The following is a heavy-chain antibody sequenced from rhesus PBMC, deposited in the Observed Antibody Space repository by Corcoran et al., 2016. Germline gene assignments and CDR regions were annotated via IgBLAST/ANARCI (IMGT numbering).Heavy chain of an antibody. D-gene: IGHD5-24*01. CDR1: GYSISSGYY. J-gene: IGHJ4*01. V-gene: IGHV4-99*01. CDR3: ARLEIQWVQSWDY. Sequence: QVQLQESGPGLVKPSETLSLTCAVSGYSISSGYYWGWIRQPPGKGLGYIWYISGSRGSTYYNPSLKSRVTISKDTSKNQFALKLSSVTAADTAVYYCARLEIQWVQSWDYWGQGVLVTVSS. CDR2: ISGSRGST.